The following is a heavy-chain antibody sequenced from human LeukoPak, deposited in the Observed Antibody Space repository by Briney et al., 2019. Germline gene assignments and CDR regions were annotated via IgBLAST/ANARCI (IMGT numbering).Heavy chain of an antibody. CDR3: ALEVGAAYYFDY. CDR2: IIPIFGTA. V-gene: IGHV1-69*13. Sequence: ASVKVSCKASGGTFSSYAISWVRQTPGQGLECMGGIIPIFGTANYAQKFQGRVTITADESTSTAYMELSSLRSEDTAVYYCALEVGAAYYFDYWGRGTLVTVSS. CDR1: GGTFSSYA. D-gene: IGHD1-26*01. J-gene: IGHJ4*02.